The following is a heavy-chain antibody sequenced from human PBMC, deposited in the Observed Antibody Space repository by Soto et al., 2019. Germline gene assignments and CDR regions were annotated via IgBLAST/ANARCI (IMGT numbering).Heavy chain of an antibody. CDR3: ARVSSCVYYYDTSGYYYDD. CDR1: GYTFTSYY. Sequence: GASVKVSCKASGYTFTSYYMHWVRQAPGQGLEWMGIINPSGGSTSYAQKFQGRVTMTRDTSTSTVYMELSSLRSEDTAVYYCARVSSCVYYYDTSGYYYDDWGQGTLVTVS. CDR2: INPSGGST. V-gene: IGHV1-46*01. J-gene: IGHJ4*02. D-gene: IGHD3-22*01.